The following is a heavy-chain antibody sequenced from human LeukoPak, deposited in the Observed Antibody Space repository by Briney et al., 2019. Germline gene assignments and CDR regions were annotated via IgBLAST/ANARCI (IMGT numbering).Heavy chain of an antibody. CDR2: IWYDGSNK. V-gene: IGHV3-33*06. CDR1: GFTFSSYS. D-gene: IGHD6-19*01. Sequence: GGSLRLSCAASGFTFSSYSMNWVRQAPGKGLERVAVIWYDGSNKYYADSVKGRFTISRDNSKNTLYLQMNSLRAEDTAVYYCAKALAVAGIVYWGQGTLVTVSS. CDR3: AKALAVAGIVY. J-gene: IGHJ4*02.